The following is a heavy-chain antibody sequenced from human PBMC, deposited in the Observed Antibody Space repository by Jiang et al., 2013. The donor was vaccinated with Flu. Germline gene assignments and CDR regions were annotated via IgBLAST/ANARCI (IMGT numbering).Heavy chain of an antibody. J-gene: IGHJ4*02. D-gene: IGHD2-21*02. Sequence: LLKPSETLSLTCTVSGGSISGSSFYVGLDPPRPRGRGLEWIGSFYYSESTSHNPTTYYNPSLKSRVTVSVDTSKNQFSLKLSSVTAADTAVYYCARHKPLTLFDYWGQGTLVTVSS. CDR2: FYYSESTSHNPTT. CDR3: ARHKPLTLFDY. CDR1: GGSISGSSFY. V-gene: IGHV4-39*01.